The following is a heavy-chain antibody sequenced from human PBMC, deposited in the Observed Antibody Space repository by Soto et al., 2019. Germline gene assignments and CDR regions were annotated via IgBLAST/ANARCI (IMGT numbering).Heavy chain of an antibody. J-gene: IGHJ4*02. Sequence: GASVKVSCKASGYTFTSYYMHWVRQAPGQGLEWMGIINPSGGSTSYAQKFQGRVTMTRDTSTSTVYMELSSLRSEDTAVYYCARDQSERLYGGYLDYWGQGTLVTVSS. CDR1: GYTFTSYY. CDR2: INPSGGST. CDR3: ARDQSERLYGGYLDY. D-gene: IGHD2-15*01. V-gene: IGHV1-46*01.